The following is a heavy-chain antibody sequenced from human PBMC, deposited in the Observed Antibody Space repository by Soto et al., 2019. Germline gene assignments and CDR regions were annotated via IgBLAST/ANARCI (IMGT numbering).Heavy chain of an antibody. CDR1: GYTFSGYS. Sequence: QVVLEQSGGEVKKPGASVKVSCKASGYTFSGYSITWVRQAPGQGLEWMGRISGYNGNTNYARTLRDRLTLTPDTSTSTAYMELRSLTSDDTAVYYCARDVFCGGAPACPDMDVWGQGTTVTVSS. D-gene: IGHD2-21*01. CDR2: ISGYNGNT. V-gene: IGHV1-18*04. J-gene: IGHJ6*02. CDR3: ARDVFCGGAPACPDMDV.